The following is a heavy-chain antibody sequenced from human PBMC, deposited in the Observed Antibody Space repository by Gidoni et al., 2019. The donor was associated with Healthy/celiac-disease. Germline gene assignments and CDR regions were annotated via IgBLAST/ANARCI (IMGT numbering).Heavy chain of an antibody. Sequence: EVQLVESGGGLVQPGGSLTLSCAASGFTFRGSAMHWVRQASGKGLEWVGRIRSKANSYATAYAASVKGRFTISRDDSKNTAYLQMNSLKTEDTAVYYCTRPVAGTADYWGQGTLVTVSS. J-gene: IGHJ4*02. CDR3: TRPVAGTADY. CDR2: IRSKANSYAT. D-gene: IGHD6-19*01. CDR1: GFTFRGSA. V-gene: IGHV3-73*01.